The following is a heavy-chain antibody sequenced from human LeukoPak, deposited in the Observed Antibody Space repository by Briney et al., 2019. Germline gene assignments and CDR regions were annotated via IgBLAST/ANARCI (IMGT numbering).Heavy chain of an antibody. J-gene: IGHJ4*02. Sequence: GGSLRLSCAASGFIATDYMSWMRQAPGKGLEWVSYISRSGETIYYADSVKGRFTISRDHAKNSVHLQMSSLRVEDTAVYYCARGGSFLENWGQGTLVTVSS. CDR2: ISRSGETI. CDR3: ARGGSFLEN. D-gene: IGHD1-26*01. CDR1: GFIATDY. V-gene: IGHV3-11*04.